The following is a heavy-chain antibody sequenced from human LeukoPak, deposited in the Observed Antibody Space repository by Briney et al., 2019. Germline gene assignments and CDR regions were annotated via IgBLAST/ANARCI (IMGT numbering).Heavy chain of an antibody. CDR1: GGSISSYY. V-gene: IGHV4-59*01. CDR2: IYYSGTT. D-gene: IGHD6-19*01. CDR3: ARERGGSGWLIFDY. J-gene: IGHJ4*02. Sequence: SETLSLTCTVSGGSISSYYWSWIRQPPGKGLEWIGYIYYSGTTYYNPSLKSRVTISVDTSKDHFSLNLSSVTAADTAVYYCARERGGSGWLIFDYWGQGTLVTVSS.